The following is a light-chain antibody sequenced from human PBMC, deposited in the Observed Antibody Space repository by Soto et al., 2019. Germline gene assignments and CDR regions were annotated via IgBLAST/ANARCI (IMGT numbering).Light chain of an antibody. CDR2: RAS. V-gene: IGKV3-20*01. CDR3: QPYDFALTFT. Sequence: EIVLTQSPDTLSLSPGERATLSCRASESVCGNNLAWYQQKPGQAPRLLIFRASNRDTGIPDRFSGRGSVTDFNLTSSRLEPEDFAVYYCQPYDFALTFTVGGGTKVDIK. CDR1: ESVCGNN. J-gene: IGKJ4*01.